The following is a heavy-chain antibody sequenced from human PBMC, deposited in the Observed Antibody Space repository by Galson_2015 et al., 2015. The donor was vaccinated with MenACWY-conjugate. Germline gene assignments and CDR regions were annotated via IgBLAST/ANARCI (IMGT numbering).Heavy chain of an antibody. Sequence: WVSGISGSGGSTYYANSVKGRFTISRDNSKNTLYLQMNSLRAEDTDAFYCAKNGGPQWLVPIDYWGQGALVTVSS. CDR2: ISGSGGST. D-gene: IGHD6-19*01. CDR3: AKNGGPQWLVPIDY. J-gene: IGHJ4*02. V-gene: IGHV3-23*01.